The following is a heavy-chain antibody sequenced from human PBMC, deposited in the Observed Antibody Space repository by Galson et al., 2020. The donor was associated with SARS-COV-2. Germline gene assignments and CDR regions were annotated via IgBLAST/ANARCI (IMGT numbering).Heavy chain of an antibody. CDR2: IKQDGSEK. CDR1: GFTFSSYW. V-gene: IGHV3-7*01. J-gene: IGHJ4*02. D-gene: IGHD3-22*01. CDR3: ARDADYYDSSGYDY. Sequence: GGSLRLSCAASGFTFSSYWMSWVRQAPGKGLEWVANIKQDGSEKYYVDSVKGRFTISRDNAKNSLYLQMNSLRAEDTAVYYCARDADYYDSSGYDYWGQGTLVTVSS.